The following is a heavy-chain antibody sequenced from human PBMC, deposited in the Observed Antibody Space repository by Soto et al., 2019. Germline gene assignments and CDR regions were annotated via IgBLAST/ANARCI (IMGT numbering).Heavy chain of an antibody. CDR3: ARLSGDHSAFFSYGMDA. CDR2: INSDGTIS. D-gene: IGHD2-21*01. V-gene: IGHV3-74*01. J-gene: IGHJ6*02. Sequence: LILSCAASGFTFDTYWMNWVRHAPLKGPEWLSGINSDGTISSYADSVKGRFTISRDNARNTLSLQMNSLRADDTAVYYCARLSGDHSAFFSYGMDAWGQGTTVTVSS. CDR1: GFTFDTYW.